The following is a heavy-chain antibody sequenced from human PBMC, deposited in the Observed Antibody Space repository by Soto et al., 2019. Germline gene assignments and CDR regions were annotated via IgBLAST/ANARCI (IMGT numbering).Heavy chain of an antibody. CDR3: ARDYSTTAPFDY. V-gene: IGHV3-30-3*01. J-gene: IGHJ4*02. D-gene: IGHD2-21*01. Sequence: QVQLVESGGGVVQPGRSLRLACAASGFTFSIYTFHWVRQAPGKGLEWVAVISFDGSNKYYGDSVKGRFTISRDNPKNTLYLQMNSLRVEDTAVYYCARDYSTTAPFDYWGQGTLVSVSS. CDR2: ISFDGSNK. CDR1: GFTFSIYT.